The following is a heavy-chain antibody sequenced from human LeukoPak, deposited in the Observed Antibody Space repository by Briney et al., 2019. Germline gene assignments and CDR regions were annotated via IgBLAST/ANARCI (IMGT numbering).Heavy chain of an antibody. CDR3: ASLTVTTPYYYYGMDV. D-gene: IGHD4-17*01. V-gene: IGHV1-69*04. CDR2: IIPILGIA. J-gene: IGHJ6*02. CDR1: GGTFCSYA. Sequence: SVKVSCKASGGTFCSYAISWVRQAPRGRLGWMGRIIPILGIANYAQKFQGRVTITADKSTSTAYMELSSLRSEDTTVYYCASLTVTTPYYYYGMDVWGQGTTVTVSS.